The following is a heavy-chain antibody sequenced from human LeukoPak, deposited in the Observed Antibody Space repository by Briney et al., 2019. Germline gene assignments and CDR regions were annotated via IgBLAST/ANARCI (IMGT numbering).Heavy chain of an antibody. CDR3: ARAPRAYCSTTGSCFQDY. Sequence: PSETLSLTCTVSGGSISSSSYYWGWIRQPPGKGLEWIGRIYYSGSTYYNPSLKSRVTMSVDKSKNQFSLNLTSVTAADTAVYFCARAPRAYCSTTGSCFQDYWGQGTLVTVSS. CDR1: GGSISSSSYY. J-gene: IGHJ4*02. D-gene: IGHD2-2*01. CDR2: IYYSGST. V-gene: IGHV4-39*07.